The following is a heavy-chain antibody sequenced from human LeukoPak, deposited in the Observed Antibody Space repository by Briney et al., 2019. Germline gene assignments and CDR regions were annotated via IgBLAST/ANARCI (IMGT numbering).Heavy chain of an antibody. CDR2: MNSDGSTI. CDR3: ATAGYYRFDS. Sequence: GGSLRLSCAASGFASSTSWMHWVRQTPGKGLVWVSRMNSDGSTINYADSVKGRFTISRDNARNTLYLQINSLRAEDTAVYYCATAGYYRFDSWGQGTLVTVSS. V-gene: IGHV3-74*01. D-gene: IGHD2/OR15-2a*01. J-gene: IGHJ4*02. CDR1: GFASSTSW.